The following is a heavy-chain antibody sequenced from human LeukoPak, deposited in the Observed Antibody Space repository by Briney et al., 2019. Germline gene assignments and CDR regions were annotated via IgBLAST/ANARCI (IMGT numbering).Heavy chain of an antibody. J-gene: IGHJ4*02. Sequence: GESLKISCQGSGYSFTNHWIGWVRQMPGKGLEWMGIIYPGDSDTRYSPSFQGQVTISADKSVSTAYLQWSSLKASDTAMYYCARHPSSTWPYYFDYWGQGTLVTVSS. CDR1: GYSFTNHW. CDR2: IYPGDSDT. CDR3: ARHPSSTWPYYFDY. V-gene: IGHV5-51*01. D-gene: IGHD6-13*01.